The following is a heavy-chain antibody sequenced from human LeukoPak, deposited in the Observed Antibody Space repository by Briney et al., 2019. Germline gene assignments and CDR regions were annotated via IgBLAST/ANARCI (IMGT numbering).Heavy chain of an antibody. CDR2: ISGSGGGT. Sequence: GGSLRLSCAASGFTFSTYAMSWVRQAAGKGLEWVSLISGSGGGTYYADSVKGRFTISRDNSKNTLYLQLNSLRVEDTAVYYCAKGMGRSWSHGYWGQGTLVTVSS. D-gene: IGHD2-8*01. CDR1: GFTFSTYA. CDR3: AKGMGRSWSHGY. J-gene: IGHJ4*02. V-gene: IGHV3-23*01.